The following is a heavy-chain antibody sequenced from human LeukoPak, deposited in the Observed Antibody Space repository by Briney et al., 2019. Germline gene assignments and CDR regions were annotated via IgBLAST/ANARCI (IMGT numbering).Heavy chain of an antibody. CDR2: IWPTDSNT. Sequence: GESLKISCKTSGYSFTTYWIGWVRQMPGKGLEWMGIIWPTDSNTRYSPSFQGQVTISADRSISTAYLQWSSLKASDSAMYYCARPPSRGYSSSFEYWGQGTLVTVSS. V-gene: IGHV5-51*01. J-gene: IGHJ4*02. CDR1: GYSFTTYW. D-gene: IGHD2-2*03. CDR3: ARPPSRGYSSSFEY.